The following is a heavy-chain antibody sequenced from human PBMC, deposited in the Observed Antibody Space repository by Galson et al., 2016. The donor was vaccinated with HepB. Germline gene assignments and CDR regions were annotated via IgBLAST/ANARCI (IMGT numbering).Heavy chain of an antibody. V-gene: IGHV4-59*01. J-gene: IGHJ4*02. Sequence: ETLSLTCTVAGGSINNYYWHWIRQPPGKGLEWVGFVGYNGDTRYNPSLRGRITISFDTPKNQFSLKLNSLPSADTAVYYCSREWSSFEFWGQGILVTVSS. CDR3: SREWSSFEF. CDR1: GGSINNYY. D-gene: IGHD2-15*01. CDR2: VGYNGDT.